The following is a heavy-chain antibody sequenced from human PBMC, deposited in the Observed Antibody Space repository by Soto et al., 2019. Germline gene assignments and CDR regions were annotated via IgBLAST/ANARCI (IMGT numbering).Heavy chain of an antibody. CDR1: GFTLRSYW. CDR3: ARDTGGRGYSYGYVPLDY. CDR2: IKTDASEK. V-gene: IGHV3-7*03. Sequence: GGSLRLSCAASGFTLRSYWMSWVRQAPGKGLEWLATIKTDASEKKYVDSVKGRFTVSRDNAKNSLYLQMDSLRAEDTAVYYCARDTGGRGYSYGYVPLDYWGQGTLVTVSS. J-gene: IGHJ4*02. D-gene: IGHD5-18*01.